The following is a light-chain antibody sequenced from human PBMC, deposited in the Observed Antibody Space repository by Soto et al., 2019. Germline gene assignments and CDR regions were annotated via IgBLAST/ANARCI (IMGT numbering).Light chain of an antibody. J-gene: IGLJ1*01. CDR2: EVS. V-gene: IGLV2-14*01. Sequence: QSALTQPASVYGSPGQSITISCTGTSSDVGGYKHVSWYQHHPGKDPKLMIYEVSNRPSGVSNRFSGSKSGYTASLTISGLQAEDEADYYCNSQRSSGTRVFGTGTKLTVL. CDR3: NSQRSSGTRV. CDR1: SSDVGGYKH.